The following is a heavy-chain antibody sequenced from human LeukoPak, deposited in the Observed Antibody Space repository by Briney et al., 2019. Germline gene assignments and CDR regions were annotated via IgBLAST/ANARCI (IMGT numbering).Heavy chain of an antibody. CDR2: INPNSGGT. Sequence: ASVKVSCKASGYTFTGYYMHWVRQAPGQGLEWMGRINPNSGGTNYAQKFQGRVTMTRDTSISTAYMELSRLRSDDTAVYYCARRDYYDSSGYYLNWFDPWGQGTLVTVSS. CDR3: ARRDYYDSSGYYLNWFDP. V-gene: IGHV1-2*06. CDR1: GYTFTGYY. J-gene: IGHJ5*02. D-gene: IGHD3-22*01.